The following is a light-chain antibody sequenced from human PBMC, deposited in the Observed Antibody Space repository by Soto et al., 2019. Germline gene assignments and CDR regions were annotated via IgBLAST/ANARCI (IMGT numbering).Light chain of an antibody. Sequence: IVMTQTPGTMSFSPGEIASLHCSVSQSVSRSCLAWHQQKPGQAPRLLIYDASNRATGIPARFSGTGSGTDFTLTINNLEPEDFAVYFCQQFSSYPLTFGGGTKVDIK. V-gene: IGKV3-20*01. CDR3: QQFSSYPLT. CDR2: DAS. CDR1: QSVSRSC. J-gene: IGKJ4*01.